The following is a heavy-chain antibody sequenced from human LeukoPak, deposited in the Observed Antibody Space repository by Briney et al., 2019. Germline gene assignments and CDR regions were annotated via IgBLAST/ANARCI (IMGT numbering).Heavy chain of an antibody. CDR1: GGSISSGSYY. CDR2: IYTSGST. Sequence: PSETLSLTSTVSGGSISSGSYYWSWIRQPAGKGLEWIGRIYTSGSTNYNPSLKSRVTISVDTSKNQFSLKLSSVTAADTAVYYCAIEWFLPDYWGQGTLVTVSS. V-gene: IGHV4-61*02. CDR3: AIEWFLPDY. J-gene: IGHJ4*02. D-gene: IGHD3-10*01.